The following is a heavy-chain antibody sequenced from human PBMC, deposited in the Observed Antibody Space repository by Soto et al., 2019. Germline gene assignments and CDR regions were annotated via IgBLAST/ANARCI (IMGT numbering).Heavy chain of an antibody. CDR2: IRNKANSYTT. V-gene: IGHV3-72*01. CDR3: TRAGILTTPYYFDY. J-gene: IGHJ4*02. Sequence: GGSLRLSCAASGFTLSDHYMDWVRQAPGTGLEWVGRIRNKANSYTTEYAASVKGRFTISRDDSKNSLFLQMNSLKSEDTAVYYCTRAGILTTPYYFDYWGRGRLVTVSS. CDR1: GFTLSDHY. D-gene: IGHD2-21*01.